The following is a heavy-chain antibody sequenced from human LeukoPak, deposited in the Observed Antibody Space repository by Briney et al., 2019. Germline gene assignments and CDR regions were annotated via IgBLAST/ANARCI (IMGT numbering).Heavy chain of an antibody. J-gene: IGHJ3*02. CDR3: ATRQVVGVVAYGITWFNAFDM. Sequence: GGSLRLSCAASGFTVSNKYMTWVRQAPGKGLEWVSLIYSDGRTYYADSVKGRCTISRDNSKNTLFLQMNSLRAEDTAVYYCATRQVVGVVAYGITWFNAFDMWGQGTMVTVSS. CDR2: IYSDGRT. V-gene: IGHV3-53*01. CDR1: GFTVSNKY. D-gene: IGHD6-6*01.